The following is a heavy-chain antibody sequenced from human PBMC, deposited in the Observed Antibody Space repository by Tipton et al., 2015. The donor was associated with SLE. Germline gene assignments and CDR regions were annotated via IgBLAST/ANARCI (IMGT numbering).Heavy chain of an antibody. CDR2: IYYSGST. J-gene: IGHJ4*02. Sequence: TLSLTCTVSGGSISSSSYYWGWIRQPPGKGLEWIGSIYYSGSTYYNPSLMSRVTISVDTSKNQFSLQLNSVTPEDTAVYYCARGALRYLAVAYFDYWGQGTLVTVSS. V-gene: IGHV4-39*07. CDR1: GGSISSSSYY. D-gene: IGHD6-19*01. CDR3: ARGALRYLAVAYFDY.